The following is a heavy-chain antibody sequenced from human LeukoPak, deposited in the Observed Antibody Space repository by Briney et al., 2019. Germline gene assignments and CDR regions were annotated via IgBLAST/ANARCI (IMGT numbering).Heavy chain of an antibody. D-gene: IGHD3-22*01. CDR3: ARGARPLHYYDSSGYYWGTERHYYFDY. CDR1: GGSFSGYY. V-gene: IGHV4-34*01. J-gene: IGHJ4*02. CDR2: INHSGST. Sequence: KSSETLSLTCAVYGGSFSGYYWRWIRQPPGKGLEWIGEINHSGSTNYNPSLKSRVTISVDTSKNQFSLKLSSVTAADTAVYYCARGARPLHYYDSSGYYWGTERHYYFDYWGQGTLVTVSS.